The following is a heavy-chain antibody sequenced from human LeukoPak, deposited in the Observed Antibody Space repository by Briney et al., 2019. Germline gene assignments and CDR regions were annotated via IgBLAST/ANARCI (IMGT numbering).Heavy chain of an antibody. CDR3: ARDHDYAFDH. CDR2: ISSSTI. J-gene: IGHJ4*02. V-gene: IGHV3-48*02. D-gene: IGHD4-17*01. Sequence: PGRSLTLSCAASGFTFSWYSMNWVRQAPGKWLEWVSYISSSTIHYADSVKGRFTISRDDAENSLYLQMNSLRDEDTAVYYCARDHDYAFDHWGQGTLVTVSS. CDR1: GFTFSWYS.